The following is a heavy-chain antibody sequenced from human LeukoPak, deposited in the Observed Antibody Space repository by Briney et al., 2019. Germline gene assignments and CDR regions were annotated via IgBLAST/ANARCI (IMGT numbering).Heavy chain of an antibody. D-gene: IGHD5-12*01. CDR3: TVVATTYYFDY. J-gene: IGHJ4*02. V-gene: IGHV1-69*05. Sequence: RSXXKVSCKASGGTFSSYAISWVRQAPGQGVEWMGRIIPIFGTANYAQKFQGRVTITTDESTSTAYMELSSLRSEDTAVYYCTVVATTYYFDYWGQGALVTVSS. CDR2: IIPIFGTA. CDR1: GGTFSSYA.